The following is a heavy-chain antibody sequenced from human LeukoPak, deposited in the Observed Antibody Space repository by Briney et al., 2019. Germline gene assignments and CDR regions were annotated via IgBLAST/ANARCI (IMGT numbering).Heavy chain of an antibody. J-gene: IGHJ4*02. CDR1: GFTFSSYG. D-gene: IGHD2-2*01. CDR3: ARAKVEIVVVPAALDY. CDR2: IWYDGSNK. Sequence: GRSLRLSCAASGFTFSSYGMHWVRQAPGKGLEWVAVIWYDGSNKYYADSVKGRFIISRDNSKNTLYLQMNSLRAEDTAVYYCARAKVEIVVVPAALDYWGQGTLVTVSS. V-gene: IGHV3-33*01.